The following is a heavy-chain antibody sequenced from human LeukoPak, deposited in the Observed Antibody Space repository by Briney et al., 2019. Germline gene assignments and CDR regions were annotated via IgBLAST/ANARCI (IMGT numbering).Heavy chain of an antibody. CDR3: ARAYYYDSSGYFRPP. J-gene: IGHJ3*01. V-gene: IGHV3-30-3*01. CDR2: ISYDGSNK. CDR1: GFTFSSYA. D-gene: IGHD3-22*01. Sequence: PGGPLRLSCAASGFTFSSYAMHWVRQAPGKGLEWVAVISYDGSNKYYADSVKGRFTISRDNSKNTLYLQMNSLRAEDTAVYYCARAYYYDSSGYFRPPWGQGTMVTVSS.